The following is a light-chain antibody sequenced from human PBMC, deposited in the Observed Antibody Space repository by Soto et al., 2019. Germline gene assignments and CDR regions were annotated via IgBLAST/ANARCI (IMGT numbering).Light chain of an antibody. CDR2: GSS. CDR1: QSVSGSY. CDR3: QQYGSSPPYT. V-gene: IGKV3-20*01. J-gene: IGKJ2*01. Sequence: EIVLTQSPGTLSLSPGERATLSCRASQSVSGSYLAWYQQKPGQSPRLLIYGSSDRATGTQDRFSGSGSGTDFTLTISRVAPEDFAVYYCQQYGSSPPYTFGQGTKLEIK.